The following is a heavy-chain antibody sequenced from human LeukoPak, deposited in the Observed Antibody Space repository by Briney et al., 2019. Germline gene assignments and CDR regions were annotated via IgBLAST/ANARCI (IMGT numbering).Heavy chain of an antibody. CDR3: ARGPLSTFGVDA. CDR1: GFTFSTYW. V-gene: IGHV3-7*02. CDR2: IKQDGSER. Sequence: GGSLRLSCAASGFTFSTYWMSWVRQAPGKGLEWVGSIKQDGSERYYVDSVKDRFTVSKDNSQTTIYLQMNRMRAEDTALYYCARGPLSTFGVDAWGQGTTVTVSS. J-gene: IGHJ6*02.